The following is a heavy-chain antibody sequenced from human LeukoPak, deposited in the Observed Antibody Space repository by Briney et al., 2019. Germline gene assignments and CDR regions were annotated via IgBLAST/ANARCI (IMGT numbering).Heavy chain of an antibody. J-gene: IGHJ3*02. Sequence: SETLSLTCTVSGYSISSGYYWGWIRQPPGKGLEWIGSIYHSGSTYYNPSLKSRVTISVDTSKNQFSLKLSSVTAAGTAVYYCAIRYDAFDIWGQGTMVTVSS. V-gene: IGHV4-38-2*02. CDR2: IYHSGST. CDR3: AIRYDAFDI. CDR1: GYSISSGYY.